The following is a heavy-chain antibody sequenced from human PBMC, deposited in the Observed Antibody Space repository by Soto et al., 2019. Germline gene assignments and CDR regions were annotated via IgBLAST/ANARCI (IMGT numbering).Heavy chain of an antibody. V-gene: IGHV3-49*02. Sequence: GRELVWVGVVGGKTYGGATKYAASVKGRFTISRDDSNNMAYLQMTSLETEDTAVSCCARAGLPHSHVSLYIYAIDYWGRGTVVT. CDR3: ARAGLPHSHVSLYIYAIDY. D-gene: IGHD3-16*02. J-gene: IGHJ4*02. CDR2: VGGKTYGGAT.